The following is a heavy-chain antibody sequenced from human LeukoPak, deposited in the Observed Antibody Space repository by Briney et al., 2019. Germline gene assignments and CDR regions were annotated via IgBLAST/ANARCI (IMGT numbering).Heavy chain of an antibody. J-gene: IGHJ2*01. CDR3: ARVPYGGVYWYFDL. V-gene: IGHV3-48*03. CDR1: GLTFSSYE. Sequence: GGSLRLSCAASGLTFSSYEMNWVRQAPGKGLEWVSYISSSARTTYYADSVKGRFTIPRDNAKNSLYLQMKSLRAEDTAVYYCARVPYGGVYWYFDLWGRGTLVTVSS. CDR2: ISSSARTT. D-gene: IGHD3-10*01.